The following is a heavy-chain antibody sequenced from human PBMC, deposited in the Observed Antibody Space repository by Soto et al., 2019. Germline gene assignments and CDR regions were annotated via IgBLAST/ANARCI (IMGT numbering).Heavy chain of an antibody. J-gene: IGHJ6*02. Sequence: LKTSSKGSGYSITSYWIGWVRQRPGKGLEWMGIIYPGDSDTRYSPSFQGQVTISADKSIRTASLQWRSLKASDTDMYYCASHPPSYSSSGLVYYYYGMDVWGQGNTVTVSS. CDR2: IYPGDSDT. D-gene: IGHD6-6*01. V-gene: IGHV5-51*01. CDR3: ASHPPSYSSSGLVYYYYGMDV. CDR1: GYSITSYW.